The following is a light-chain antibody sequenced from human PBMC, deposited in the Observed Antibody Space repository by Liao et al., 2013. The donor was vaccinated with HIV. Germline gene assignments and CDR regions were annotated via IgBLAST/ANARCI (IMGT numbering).Light chain of an antibody. CDR1: KLGDKY. J-gene: IGLJ3*02. CDR2: YDS. V-gene: IGLV3-1*01. Sequence: SYVLTQPPSVSVSPGQTASITCSGDKLGDKYACWYQQKPGQAPVLVIYYDSDRPSGIPERFSGSNSGNTATLTISGTQAMDEADYYCQVWDSSTATWVFGGGTRLTVL. CDR3: QVWDSSTATWV.